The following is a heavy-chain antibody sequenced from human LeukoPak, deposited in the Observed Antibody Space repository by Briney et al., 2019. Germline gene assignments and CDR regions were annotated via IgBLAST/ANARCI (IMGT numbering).Heavy chain of an antibody. CDR1: GFTFSSYW. J-gene: IGHJ4*02. Sequence: GGSLRLSCAASGFTFSSYWMHWVRQAPGKGLVWVSRINNDGSDTTYADSVKGRFTISRDNAKNTLYLQMNSLRAEDTAVYYCARGNRGPDYWGQGTLVTVSS. V-gene: IGHV3-74*01. CDR2: INNDGSDT. D-gene: IGHD2/OR15-2a*01. CDR3: ARGNRGPDY.